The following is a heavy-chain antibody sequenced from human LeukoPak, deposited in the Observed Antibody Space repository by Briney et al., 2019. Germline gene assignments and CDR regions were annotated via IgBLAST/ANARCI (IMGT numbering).Heavy chain of an antibody. J-gene: IGHJ4*02. V-gene: IGHV1-2*02. CDR3: ARSEGALAYCGGDCYSFPDY. CDR1: GYTFTGYY. CDR2: INPNSGGT. D-gene: IGHD2-21*01. Sequence: ASVKVSCKASGYTFTGYYMHWVRQAPGQGLEGMGWINPNSGGTNYAQKFQGGVTMTRDTSISTAYMELSRLRSDDTAVYYCARSEGALAYCGGDCYSFPDYWGQGTLVTVSS.